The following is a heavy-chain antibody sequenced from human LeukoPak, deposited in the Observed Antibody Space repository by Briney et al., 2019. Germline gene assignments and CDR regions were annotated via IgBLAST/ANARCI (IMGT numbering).Heavy chain of an antibody. V-gene: IGHV4-39*01. D-gene: IGHD4-17*01. CDR3: ARGVYGDYTIDY. CDR1: GGSISSSSYY. J-gene: IGHJ4*02. Sequence: SETLSLTCTVSGGSISSSSYYWGWIRQPPGKGLEWIGSIYYSGSTYYNPSLKSRVTISVDTSKIQFSLKLSSVTAADTAVYYCARGVYGDYTIDYWGQGTLVTVSS. CDR2: IYYSGST.